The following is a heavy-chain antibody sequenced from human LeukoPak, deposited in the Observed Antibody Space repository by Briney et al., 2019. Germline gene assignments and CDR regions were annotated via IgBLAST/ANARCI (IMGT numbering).Heavy chain of an antibody. D-gene: IGHD5-24*01. V-gene: IGHV3-53*01. CDR1: GFTFSSYA. J-gene: IGHJ4*02. CDR3: ARGAGYNYPYYFDY. CDR2: IYGGGNI. Sequence: GGSLRLSCAASGFTFSSYAMNWVRQAPGKGLEWVSVIYGGGNIYYADSVKGRFTISRDNSKNTLYLQMNSLRAEDTAVYYCARGAGYNYPYYFDYWGQGTLVTVSS.